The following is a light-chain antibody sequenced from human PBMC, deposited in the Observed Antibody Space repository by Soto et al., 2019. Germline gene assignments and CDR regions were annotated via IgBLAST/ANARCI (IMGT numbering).Light chain of an antibody. CDR3: AAWHDSLNGEVV. CDR2: STN. Sequence: QSVLTQPPSASGTPGQRVTISCSGSSSNIGSNSVNWYQQVPGTAPKLLIYSTNQRPSGVPDRFSGSKSDTSASLAISGLQSEDEADYYCAAWHDSLNGEVVFGGGTKLTVL. J-gene: IGLJ2*01. V-gene: IGLV1-44*01. CDR1: SSNIGSNS.